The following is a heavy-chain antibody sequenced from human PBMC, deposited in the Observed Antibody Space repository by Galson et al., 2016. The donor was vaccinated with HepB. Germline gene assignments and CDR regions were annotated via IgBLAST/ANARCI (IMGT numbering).Heavy chain of an antibody. CDR2: IYYSGST. V-gene: IGHV4-31*03. CDR3: ARGAAGGWHDF. CDR1: GDPFNIGGHY. J-gene: IGHJ4*02. Sequence: TLSLTCTVSGDPFNIGGHYWSWFRQLPGRGLEWIGYIYYSGSTFYNPSLKSRVAISIDTSKSQFSLKLSSLTAADTAVYYCARGAAGGWHDFWSQGSLVTVSS. D-gene: IGHD6-19*01.